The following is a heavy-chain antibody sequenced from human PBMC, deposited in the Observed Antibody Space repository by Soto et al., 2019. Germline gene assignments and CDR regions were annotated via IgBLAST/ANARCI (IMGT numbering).Heavy chain of an antibody. CDR2: ISTSSSTI. D-gene: IGHD5-18*01. J-gene: IGHJ4*02. Sequence: EVQLVESGGGLVQPGGSLRLSCAASGFTFSSYSLNWVRQAPGKGLEWVSYISTSSSTIYYADSVKGRFTISRDNAKNSLYLQMNSRRAEDTAVYYCAREGGYSYGYHYWGQGTLVTVSS. CDR3: AREGGYSYGYHY. V-gene: IGHV3-48*01. CDR1: GFTFSSYS.